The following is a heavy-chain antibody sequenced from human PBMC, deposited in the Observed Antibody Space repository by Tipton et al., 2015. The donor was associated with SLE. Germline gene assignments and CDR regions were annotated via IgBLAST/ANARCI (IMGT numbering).Heavy chain of an antibody. CDR2: IYYNGST. CDR3: ARHVDPTDYYYYAVDV. V-gene: IGHV4-39*07. CDR1: GGSISSSSYY. J-gene: IGHJ6*02. Sequence: TLSLTCTVSGGSISSSSYYWGWIRQPPGKGLEWIGSIYYNGSTYYNPSLKSRVTISVDTSKNQFSLKLSSVTAADTAVYYCARHVDPTDYYYYAVDVWGQGTTVTVSS.